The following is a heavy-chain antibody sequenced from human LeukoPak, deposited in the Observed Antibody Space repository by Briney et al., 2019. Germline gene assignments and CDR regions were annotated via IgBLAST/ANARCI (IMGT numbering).Heavy chain of an antibody. CDR1: GFTASSNY. J-gene: IGHJ6*03. V-gene: IGHV3-53*01. CDR2: IYSGGST. D-gene: IGHD5-12*01. CDR3: ARDLRGYSGYDYDYYYYMDV. Sequence: GGSLRLSCAASGFTASSNYMSWVRQAPGKGLEWGSVIYSGGSTYHADSVKGRFTISRDNSKNTLYLQMNSLRAEDTAVYYCARDLRGYSGYDYDYYYYMDVWGKGTTVTVSS.